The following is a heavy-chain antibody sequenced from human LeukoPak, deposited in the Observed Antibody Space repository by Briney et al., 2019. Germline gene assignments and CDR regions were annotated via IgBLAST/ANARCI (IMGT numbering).Heavy chain of an antibody. D-gene: IGHD2-2*02. V-gene: IGHV3-48*01. CDR3: ARDHGGSILYFDY. J-gene: IGHJ4*02. Sequence: GGSLRLSCEGSGFSLSAYNMNWVRQAPGKGLESVSYISSSSVTIFYADSVKGRFTISRDNAKNSLYLQMNSLRPEDTALYYCARDHGGSILYFDYWGQGTLVTVSS. CDR1: GFSLSAYN. CDR2: ISSSSVTI.